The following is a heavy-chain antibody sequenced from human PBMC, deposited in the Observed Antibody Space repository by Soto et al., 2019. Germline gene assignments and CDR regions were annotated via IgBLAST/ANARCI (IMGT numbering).Heavy chain of an antibody. J-gene: IGHJ4*02. Sequence: SETLSLTCTVSGGSISSGDYYWSWIRQPPGKGLEWIGYIYYSGSTYYNPSLKSRVTTSVDTSKNQFSLKLSSVTAADTAVYYCARIWFGEFQIIDYWGQGTLVTVSS. D-gene: IGHD3-10*01. CDR2: IYYSGST. CDR1: GGSISSGDYY. V-gene: IGHV4-30-4*01. CDR3: ARIWFGEFQIIDY.